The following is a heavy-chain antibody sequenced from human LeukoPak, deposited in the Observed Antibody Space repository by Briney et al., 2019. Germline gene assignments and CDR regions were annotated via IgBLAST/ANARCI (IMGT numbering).Heavy chain of an antibody. V-gene: IGHV3-23*01. D-gene: IGHD1-1*01. J-gene: IGHJ4*02. CDR1: GFVFSTYA. CDR2: ISSSGDNT. CDR3: AKVKALDAVASYFDY. Sequence: GGSLRLSCAASGFVFSTYAMGWVRQAPGKGLEWVSAISSSGDNTYYADSVKGQFTISRDNSKNTLALQMNSLRAEDTAMYHCAKVKALDAVASYFDYWGQGTLVTVPS.